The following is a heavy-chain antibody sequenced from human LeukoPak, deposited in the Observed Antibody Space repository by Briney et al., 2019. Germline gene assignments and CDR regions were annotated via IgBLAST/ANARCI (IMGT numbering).Heavy chain of an antibody. CDR1: GGSVNTYY. CDR3: ARGGSAYHEYYFDS. J-gene: IGHJ4*02. CDR2: IYISGIT. D-gene: IGHD3-22*01. Sequence: SETLSLTCIVSGGSVNTYYWSWIRQPAGKGLEWIGRIYISGITNYNPSLKSRVTMSVDTSKNQFSLNLSSVSAADTAVYYCARGGSAYHEYYFDSWGQGTLVTVSS. V-gene: IGHV4-4*07.